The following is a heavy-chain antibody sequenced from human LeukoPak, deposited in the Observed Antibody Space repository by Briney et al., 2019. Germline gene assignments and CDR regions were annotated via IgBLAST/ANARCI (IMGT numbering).Heavy chain of an antibody. Sequence: PGGSLRLSCAASGPTFRNAFMSWVRQAPGKGLEWVGRIESSTDGGTTDYAAPVKGRFTMSRDDSKNTLYLQMNNVKTEDTGVYYCTTSPGITVFGVVTDYWGQGTLVIVSS. CDR1: GPTFRNAF. D-gene: IGHD3-3*01. CDR2: IESSTDGGTT. J-gene: IGHJ4*02. V-gene: IGHV3-15*04. CDR3: TTSPGITVFGVVTDY.